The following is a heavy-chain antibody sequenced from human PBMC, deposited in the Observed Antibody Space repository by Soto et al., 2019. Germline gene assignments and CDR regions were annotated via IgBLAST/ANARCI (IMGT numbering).Heavy chain of an antibody. CDR1: GFTFSSYA. V-gene: IGHV3-30-3*01. Sequence: PGGSLRLSCAASGFTFSSYAMHWVRQAPGKGLEWVAVISYDGSNKYYADSVKGRFTISRDNSKNTLYLQMNSLRAEDTAVYYCARDITHYYDSSGNQAFDYWGQGTLVTVSS. D-gene: IGHD3-22*01. J-gene: IGHJ4*02. CDR2: ISYDGSNK. CDR3: ARDITHYYDSSGNQAFDY.